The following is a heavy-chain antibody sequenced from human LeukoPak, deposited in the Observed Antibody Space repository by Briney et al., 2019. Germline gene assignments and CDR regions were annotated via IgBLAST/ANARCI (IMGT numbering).Heavy chain of an antibody. V-gene: IGHV3-23*01. Sequence: GGSLRLSCAASGFTFSSYGMHWVRQAPGKGLEWVSGISDGGGATYYADSVKGRFTLSRDNSKNTLYLQMNSLRANDTAVYYCAGAFSGWSPKFWGQGTLVTVSS. D-gene: IGHD6-19*01. CDR1: GFTFSSYG. CDR3: AGAFSGWSPKF. J-gene: IGHJ4*02. CDR2: ISDGGGAT.